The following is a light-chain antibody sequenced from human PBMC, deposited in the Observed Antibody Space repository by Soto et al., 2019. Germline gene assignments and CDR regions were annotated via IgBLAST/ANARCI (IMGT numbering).Light chain of an antibody. V-gene: IGKV3-15*01. CDR3: QQYLNWPWT. CDR1: HYINNY. CDR2: GAS. J-gene: IGKJ1*01. Sequence: EIVMTQSPATLSVSPGEGVTLSCTASHYINNYLAWYQQKPGQAPRLLISGASTRATGFPARFSGGGSGKEFTLTITSLQSEDFAVYYCQQYLNWPWTFGQGTMVEIK.